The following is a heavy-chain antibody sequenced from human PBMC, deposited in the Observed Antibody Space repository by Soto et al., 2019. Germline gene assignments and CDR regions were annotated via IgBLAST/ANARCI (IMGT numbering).Heavy chain of an antibody. J-gene: IGHJ6*03. Sequence: EVQLVESGGGLVKPGGSLRLSCAASGFTFSSYSMNWVRQAPGKGLEWVSSISSSSSYIYYADSVKGRFTISRDNAKNSLYLQMNSLRAEDTAVYYCASSGPRITGTTSLYYYMDVWGKGTTVTVSS. D-gene: IGHD1-7*01. CDR2: ISSSSSYI. V-gene: IGHV3-21*01. CDR1: GFTFSSYS. CDR3: ASSGPRITGTTSLYYYMDV.